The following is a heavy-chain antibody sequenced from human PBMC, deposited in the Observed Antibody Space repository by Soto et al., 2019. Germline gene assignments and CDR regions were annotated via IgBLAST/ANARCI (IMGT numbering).Heavy chain of an antibody. CDR2: ISGSGGST. D-gene: IGHD2-2*01. CDR1: GFTFSSYA. Sequence: GGSLRLSCAASGFTFSSYAMSWVRQAPGKGLEWVSAISGSGGSTYYADSVKGRFTISRDNSRNTLYLQMNSLRAEDTAVYYCAKGREACTSTSCPIYFYYYMDVWGKGTTATVSS. V-gene: IGHV3-23*01. CDR3: AKGREACTSTSCPIYFYYYMDV. J-gene: IGHJ6*03.